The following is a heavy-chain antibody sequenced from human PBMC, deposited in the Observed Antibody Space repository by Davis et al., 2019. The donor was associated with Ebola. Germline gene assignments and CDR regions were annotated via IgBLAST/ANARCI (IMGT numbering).Heavy chain of an antibody. J-gene: IGHJ5*02. Sequence: MPGGSLRLSCAVYGGSFSGYYWSWIRQPPGKGLEWIGEINHSGSTNYNPSLKSRVTISVDTSKNQFSLKLSSVTAADTAVYYCARDLMIRRTYNWFDPWGQGTLVTVSS. CDR1: GGSFSGYY. D-gene: IGHD3-16*01. V-gene: IGHV4-34*01. CDR3: ARDLMIRRTYNWFDP. CDR2: INHSGST.